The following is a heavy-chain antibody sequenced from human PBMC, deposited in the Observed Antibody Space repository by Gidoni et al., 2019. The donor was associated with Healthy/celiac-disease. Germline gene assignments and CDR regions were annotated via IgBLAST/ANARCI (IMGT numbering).Heavy chain of an antibody. CDR2: IRSKAYGGTT. V-gene: IGHV3-49*04. J-gene: IGHJ4*02. D-gene: IGHD6-6*01. CDR3: TTRPYSSSLRFDY. CDR1: GFTFGDYA. Sequence: EVQLVESGGGLVQPGRSLRLSCTASGFTFGDYAMSWVRQAPGKGLEWVGFIRSKAYGGTTEYAASVKGRFTISRDDSKSIAYLQMNSLKTEDTAVYYCTTRPYSSSLRFDYWGQGTLVTVSS.